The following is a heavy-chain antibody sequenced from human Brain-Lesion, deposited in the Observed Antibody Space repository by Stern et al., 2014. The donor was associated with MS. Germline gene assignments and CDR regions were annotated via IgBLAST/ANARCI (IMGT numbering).Heavy chain of an antibody. CDR1: GFTLSQSW. V-gene: IGHV3-15*01. D-gene: IGHD1-1*01. Sequence: EDQLVESGGGLVKSGGSLRLSCAASGFTLSQSWMGWVRQVPGKGLEWVGHIKSRTDGGTANYAASVKDRFTVSRDNSANMLYLQMNSLTIEDTAVYYCVAGAQLGLWGQGTLVTVSS. CDR3: VAGAQLGL. J-gene: IGHJ4*02. CDR2: IKSRTDGGTA.